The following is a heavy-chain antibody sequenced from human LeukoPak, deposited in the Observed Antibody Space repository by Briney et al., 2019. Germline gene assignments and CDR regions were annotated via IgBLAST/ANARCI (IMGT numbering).Heavy chain of an antibody. CDR3: ARLDPAEGLNFDY. Sequence: PSETLSLTCTVSGGSLSSSSYYWGWIRQPPGKGLEWIGSLYYSGSTYYNPSLKSRVTISVDTSKNQFSLKLSSVTAADTAVYYCARLDPAEGLNFDYWGQGTLVTVSS. D-gene: IGHD6-13*01. CDR1: GGSLSSSSYY. V-gene: IGHV4-39*01. CDR2: LYYSGST. J-gene: IGHJ4*02.